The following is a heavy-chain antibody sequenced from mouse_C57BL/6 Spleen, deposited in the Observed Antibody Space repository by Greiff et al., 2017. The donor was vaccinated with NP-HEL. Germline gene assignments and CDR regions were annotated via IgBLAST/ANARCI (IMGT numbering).Heavy chain of an antibody. CDR3: ERTYYYGSTYWYFGV. D-gene: IGHD1-1*01. CDR1: GYTFTSYW. J-gene: IGHJ1*03. CDR2: IDPSDSET. Sequence: VQLQQPGAELVRPGSSVKLSCKASGYTFTSYWMHWVKQRPIQGLEWIGNIDPSDSETHYNQKFKDKATLTVDKSSSTAYMQLSSLTSEDSAVYYCERTYYYGSTYWYFGVWGTGTTDTVSS. V-gene: IGHV1-52*01.